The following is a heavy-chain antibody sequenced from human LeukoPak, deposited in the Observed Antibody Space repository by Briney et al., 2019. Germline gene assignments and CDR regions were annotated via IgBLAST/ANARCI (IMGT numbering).Heavy chain of an antibody. Sequence: GGTLRLSCAASGFTFSSYGMSWVRQAPGKGLEWVSAISGSGGSTYYADSVKGRFTISRDNSKNTLYLQMNSLRAEDTAVYYCAKDDPYYYDSSGYYKYWGQGTLVTVSS. CDR2: ISGSGGST. CDR3: AKDDPYYYDSSGYYKY. J-gene: IGHJ4*02. D-gene: IGHD3-22*01. V-gene: IGHV3-23*01. CDR1: GFTFSSYG.